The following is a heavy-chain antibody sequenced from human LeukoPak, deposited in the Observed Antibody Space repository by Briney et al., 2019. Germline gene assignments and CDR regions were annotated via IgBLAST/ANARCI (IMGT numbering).Heavy chain of an antibody. V-gene: IGHV4-34*01. Sequence: PSETLSLSCGVYGGSFNGYYCSWIRQLPGKGLEWIGGISHSGNTNYNPSLKSRVTISLDMSTKQLSLRLISVTAADTAVYYCARCLIVTVAARGYRCYMDVWGNGTTVAVSS. CDR3: ARCLIVTVAARGYRCYMDV. D-gene: IGHD2-21*02. J-gene: IGHJ6*03. CDR2: ISHSGNT. CDR1: GGSFNGYY.